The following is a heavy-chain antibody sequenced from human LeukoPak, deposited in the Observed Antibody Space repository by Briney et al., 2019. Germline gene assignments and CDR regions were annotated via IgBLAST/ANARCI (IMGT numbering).Heavy chain of an antibody. J-gene: IGHJ4*02. CDR2: IKQDGSEK. CDR1: GFTFSSSW. CDR3: ARGNPPDY. D-gene: IGHD2/OR15-2a*01. V-gene: IGHV3-7*03. Sequence: GGSLRLSCVASGFTFSSSWMSWVRQAPGKGLEWVANIKQDGSEKSYVESVRGRFTISRDNAKNSLYLQLNSLRAEDTALYYCARGNPPDYWGQGTLVTVSS.